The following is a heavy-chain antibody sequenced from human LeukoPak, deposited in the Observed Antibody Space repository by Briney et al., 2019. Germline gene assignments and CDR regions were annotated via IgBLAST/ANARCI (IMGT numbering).Heavy chain of an antibody. Sequence: GGSLRLSCAASGFTFSSYSMNWVRQAPGKGLEWVSYISSSSSTIYYADSVKGRFTISRDNAKNSLYLQMNSLRAEDTAVYYCARGSPVSPPDYWGQGTLVTVSS. CDR3: ARGSPVSPPDY. D-gene: IGHD5/OR15-5a*01. CDR2: ISSSSSTI. CDR1: GFTFSSYS. V-gene: IGHV3-48*04. J-gene: IGHJ4*02.